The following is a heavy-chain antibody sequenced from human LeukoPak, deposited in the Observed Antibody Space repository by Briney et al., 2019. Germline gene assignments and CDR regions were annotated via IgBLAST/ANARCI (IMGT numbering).Heavy chain of an antibody. Sequence: PSGTLSLTCTLSGGSISTYYWSWIRQPPGKGLEWIGYIYHSGSTNYNPSLKSRVTISVDTSKNQFSPKLSSVTAADTAVYYCARGGGYASPIGYWGQGALVTVSS. V-gene: IGHV4-59*01. D-gene: IGHD5-12*01. CDR2: IYHSGST. J-gene: IGHJ4*02. CDR1: GGSISTYY. CDR3: ARGGGYASPIGY.